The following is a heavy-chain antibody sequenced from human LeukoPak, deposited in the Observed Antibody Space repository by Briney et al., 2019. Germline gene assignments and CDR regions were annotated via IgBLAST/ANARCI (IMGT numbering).Heavy chain of an antibody. CDR1: GFTFSSYG. Sequence: GGSLRLSCAASGFTFSSYGMSWVRQAPGKGLEWVAYISSSSSTIYYADSVKGRFTISRDNAKNSLYLQMNSLRAEDTAVYYCARPSGGVVTPLDYWGQGTLVTVSS. V-gene: IGHV3-48*01. CDR3: ARPSGGVVTPLDY. CDR2: ISSSSSTI. J-gene: IGHJ4*02. D-gene: IGHD2-21*02.